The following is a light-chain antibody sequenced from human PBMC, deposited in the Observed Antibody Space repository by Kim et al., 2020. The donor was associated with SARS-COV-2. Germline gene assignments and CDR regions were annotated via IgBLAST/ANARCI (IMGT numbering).Light chain of an antibody. CDR3: QVWDGTSGPWV. CDR2: SDT. CDR1: NIGSKG. V-gene: IGLV3-21*04. Sequence: SYELTQPPSVSVAPGKTATVTCGGNNIGSKGVHWYQQQPGRAPAIVIYSDTVRPSNIPERFSASNSGHTATLTISRVEAGDEADYYCQVWDGTSGPWVFG. J-gene: IGLJ3*02.